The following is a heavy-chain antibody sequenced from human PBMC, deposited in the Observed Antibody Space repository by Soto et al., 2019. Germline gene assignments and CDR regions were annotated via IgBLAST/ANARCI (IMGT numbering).Heavy chain of an antibody. V-gene: IGHV4-30-2*06. CDR1: GVTMSNGAYS. Sequence: SETLSLTCSVSGVTMSNGAYSWSWIRQSPGKGLEWIGYISHLETTYYNSSFNSRLTLSIDRSRNQFSLSMSSMTAAAKAVYFCARGGGYGSFDFWGQGIQVTVSS. J-gene: IGHJ4*02. D-gene: IGHD2-21*02. CDR3: ARGGGYGSFDF. CDR2: ISHLETT.